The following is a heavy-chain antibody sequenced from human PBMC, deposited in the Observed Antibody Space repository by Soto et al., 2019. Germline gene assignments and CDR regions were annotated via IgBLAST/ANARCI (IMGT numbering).Heavy chain of an antibody. D-gene: IGHD3-10*01. CDR2: IIPILGIA. CDR3: ARVRGVTAHDY. J-gene: IGHJ4*02. Sequence: QVQLVQSGAEVKKPGSSVKVSCKASGGTFSSYTISWVRQAPGQGLEWMGRIIPILGIANYAQKFQGRVTITAEKSTSTAYMELSRLRSEDTAGYSFARVRGVTAHDYWGQGTLVTVSS. CDR1: GGTFSSYT. V-gene: IGHV1-69*02.